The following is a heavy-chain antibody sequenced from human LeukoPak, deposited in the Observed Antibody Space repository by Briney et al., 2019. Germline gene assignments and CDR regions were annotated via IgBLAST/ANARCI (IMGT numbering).Heavy chain of an antibody. CDR1: GFTFSSYG. V-gene: IGHV3-33*01. D-gene: IGHD3-22*01. J-gene: IGHJ2*01. CDR3: ARDYWVYYDSSGYYSEGYFDL. CDR2: IWYDGSNK. Sequence: GGSLRLSCAASGFTFSSYGMHWVRQAPGKGLEWVAVIWYDGSNKYYADSVKGRFTISRDNSKNTLCLQMNSLRAEDTAVYYCARDYWVYYDSSGYYSEGYFDLWGRGTLVTVSS.